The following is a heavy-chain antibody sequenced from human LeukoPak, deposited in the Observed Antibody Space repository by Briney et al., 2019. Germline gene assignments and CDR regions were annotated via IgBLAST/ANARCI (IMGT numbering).Heavy chain of an antibody. D-gene: IGHD1-20*01. CDR2: ISAYNGNT. V-gene: IGHV1-18*01. CDR1: GYTFTSYG. CDR3: AREGGITGIHINLYDY. J-gene: IGHJ4*02. Sequence: ASVNVSCKASGYTFTSYGISWVRQAPGQGLEWMGWISAYNGNTNYAQKLQGRVTMTTDTSTSAAYMELRSLRSDDTAVYYCAREGGITGIHINLYDYWGQGTLVTVSS.